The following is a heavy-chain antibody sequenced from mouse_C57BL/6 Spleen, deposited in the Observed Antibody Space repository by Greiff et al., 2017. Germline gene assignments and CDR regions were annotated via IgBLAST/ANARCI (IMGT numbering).Heavy chain of an antibody. CDR2: IHPNSGST. CDR1: GYTFTSYW. D-gene: IGHD2-1*01. V-gene: IGHV1-64*01. CDR3: APYGKDYAMDY. J-gene: IGHJ4*01. Sequence: QVQLQQPGAELVKPGASVKLSCKASGYTFTSYWMHWVKQRPGQGLEWIGMIHPNSGSTNYNEKFKSKATLTVDKSSSTAYMQLSSLTSEDSAVYYCAPYGKDYAMDYWGQGTSVTVSS.